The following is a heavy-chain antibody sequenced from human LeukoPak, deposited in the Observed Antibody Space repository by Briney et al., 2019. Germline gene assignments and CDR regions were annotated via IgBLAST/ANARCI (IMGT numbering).Heavy chain of an antibody. Sequence: ASVKVSCKASGYTFTGYYMHWVRQAPGQGLEWMGRINPNSGGTNYAQKFQGRVTKTRDTSISTAYMELSRLRSDDTAVYYCAREGIAAAGTDWFDPWGQGTLVTVSS. CDR2: INPNSGGT. V-gene: IGHV1-2*06. CDR3: AREGIAAAGTDWFDP. D-gene: IGHD6-13*01. J-gene: IGHJ5*02. CDR1: GYTFTGYY.